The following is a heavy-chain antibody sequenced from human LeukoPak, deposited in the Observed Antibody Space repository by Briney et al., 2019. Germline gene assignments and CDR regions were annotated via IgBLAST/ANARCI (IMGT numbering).Heavy chain of an antibody. J-gene: IGHJ6*02. V-gene: IGHV4-31*03. CDR3: ARDRLEWLSTPTDYYYYGMDV. CDR2: IYYSGST. Sequence: PSETLSLTCTVSGGSISSGGYYWSWIRQHPGKGLEWIGYIYYSGSTYYNPSLKSRVTISVDTSKNQFSLKLSSVTAADTAVYYCARDRLEWLSTPTDYYYYGMDVWGQGTTVTVSS. D-gene: IGHD3-3*01. CDR1: GGSISSGGYY.